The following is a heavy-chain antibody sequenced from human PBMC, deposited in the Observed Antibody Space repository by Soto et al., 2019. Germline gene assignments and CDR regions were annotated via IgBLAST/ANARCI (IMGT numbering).Heavy chain of an antibody. V-gene: IGHV3-30-3*01. CDR1: GFTFSSYA. D-gene: IGHD5-18*01. Sequence: PGGSLRLSCAASGFTFSSYAMHWVRQAPGKGLEWVAVISYGGSNKYYADSVKGRFTISRDNSKNTLYLQMNSLRAEDTAVYYCARYASGYSYGPIDYWGQGTLVTVSS. CDR2: ISYGGSNK. CDR3: ARYASGYSYGPIDY. J-gene: IGHJ4*02.